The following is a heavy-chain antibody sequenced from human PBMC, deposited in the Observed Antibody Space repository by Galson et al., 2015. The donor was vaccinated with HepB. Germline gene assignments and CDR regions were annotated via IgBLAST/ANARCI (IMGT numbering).Heavy chain of an antibody. J-gene: IGHJ4*02. CDR2: IKQDGSEK. CDR3: ARDSWFGDDDHRVIDY. V-gene: IGHV3-7*01. CDR1: GFTFSSYW. Sequence: LRLSCAASGFTFSSYWMSWVRQAPGKGLEWVANIKQDGSEKYYVDSVKGRFTISRDNAKNSLYLQMNSLRAEDTAVYYCARDSWFGDDDHRVIDYWGQGTLVTVSS. D-gene: IGHD3-10*01.